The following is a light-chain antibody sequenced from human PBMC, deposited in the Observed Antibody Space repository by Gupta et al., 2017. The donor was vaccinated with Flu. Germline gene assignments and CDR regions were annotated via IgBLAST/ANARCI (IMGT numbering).Light chain of an antibody. CDR1: QSISSW. J-gene: IGKJ1*01. Sequence: DIQMTQSPSTLSASVGDRVTITCRASQSISSWLAWYQQKPGKAPKLLIYQASSLESGVPSRFSGSGSGTEFTLTISRLKTDDVATYYCQQYKREPWTFGQGTXVDIK. CDR2: QAS. CDR3: QQYKREPWT. V-gene: IGKV1-5*03.